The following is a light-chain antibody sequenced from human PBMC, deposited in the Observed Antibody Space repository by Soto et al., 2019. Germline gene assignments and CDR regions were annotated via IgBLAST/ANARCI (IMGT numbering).Light chain of an antibody. J-gene: IGKJ1*01. CDR1: QGISSY. Sequence: AIRMTQSRSSLSASTGDRVTITCRASQGISSYLAWFQQKPGRPPKLLMSATSTLQSDVPSRFSGSGSGTDLTLTIGCLQSEDLATYYCQQYYTYPWTFGQGTKVEIK. CDR2: ATS. CDR3: QQYYTYPWT. V-gene: IGKV1-8*01.